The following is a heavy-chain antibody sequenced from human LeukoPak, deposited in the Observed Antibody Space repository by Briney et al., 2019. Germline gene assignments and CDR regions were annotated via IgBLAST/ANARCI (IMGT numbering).Heavy chain of an antibody. J-gene: IGHJ6*02. CDR1: GFSFGDYA. CDR2: ISWNSGRT. V-gene: IGHV3-9*01. Sequence: PGGSLRLSCAASGFSFGDYAMHWVRQAPGKGLEWVSGISWNSGRTDYADSVKGRFTISRNNAKKSLYLQMNSLRPEDTALYYCATDEGSGLEVYYGMDVWGQGTTVTVSS. D-gene: IGHD3-10*01. CDR3: ATDEGSGLEVYYGMDV.